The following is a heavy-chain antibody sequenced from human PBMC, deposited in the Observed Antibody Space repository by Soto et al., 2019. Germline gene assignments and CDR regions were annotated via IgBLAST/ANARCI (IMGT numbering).Heavy chain of an antibody. J-gene: IGHJ6*03. V-gene: IGHV4-59*02. CDR3: ARARRVHLGYCDSTSCYVVAYDLDV. D-gene: IGHD2-2*01. CDR1: GDSVTSHY. CDR2: MHYTGFS. Sequence: SETLSLTCSFSGDSVTSHYLTWIRQSPEKGLGWIGYMHYTGFSHYNPSLKSRLTISVDRSKNQFTLKLTSVTVADTAVYYCARARRVHLGYCDSTSCYVVAYDLDVWAKGTTVTVSS.